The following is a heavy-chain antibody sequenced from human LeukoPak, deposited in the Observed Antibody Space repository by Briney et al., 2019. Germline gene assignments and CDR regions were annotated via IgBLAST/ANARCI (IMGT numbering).Heavy chain of an antibody. J-gene: IGHJ4*02. Sequence: QTGGSLRLSCAASGFTFSSYAMYWVRQAPGKGLEGVSGIFGSGGSTHYADSVKGRFTISRDNSKNTVYLQMNSLRAEDTAVYYCAKTTTGYSSGRFPGWPVDYWGQGTLVTVSS. D-gene: IGHD6-19*01. CDR1: GFTFSSYA. CDR2: IFGSGGST. CDR3: AKTTTGYSSGRFPGWPVDY. V-gene: IGHV3-23*01.